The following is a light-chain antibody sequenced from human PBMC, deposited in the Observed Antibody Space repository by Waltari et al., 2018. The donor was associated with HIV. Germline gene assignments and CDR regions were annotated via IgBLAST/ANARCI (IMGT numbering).Light chain of an antibody. CDR3: SSYTSSSNVV. CDR2: GVS. V-gene: IGLV2-14*01. CDR1: TNDVGGSNF. J-gene: IGLJ2*01. Sequence: QSALTQPASVAGSPGQSITNSCTGTTNDVGGSNFFPWYKQDPGKAPKLIIHGVSNRPSGVSNGLLGSKAGNTASRAISGLQAEDGADYYCSSYTSSSNVVFGGGSKRTVI.